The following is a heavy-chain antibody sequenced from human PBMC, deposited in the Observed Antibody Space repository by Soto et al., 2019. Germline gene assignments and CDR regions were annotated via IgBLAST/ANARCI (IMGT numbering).Heavy chain of an antibody. J-gene: IGHJ5*02. D-gene: IGHD6-6*01. CDR3: ARAARSNWFGP. Sequence: SETLSLTCTVSGGSISSYYWSWIRQPPGKGLEWIGYIYYSGSTNYNPSLKSRVTISVDTSKNQFSLKLSSVTAADTAVYYCARAARSNWFGPWGQGTLVTVSS. V-gene: IGHV4-59*01. CDR1: GGSISSYY. CDR2: IYYSGST.